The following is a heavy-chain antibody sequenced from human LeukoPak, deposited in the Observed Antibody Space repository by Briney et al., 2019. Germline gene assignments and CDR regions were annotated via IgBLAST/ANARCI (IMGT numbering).Heavy chain of an antibody. Sequence: PGGSLRLSCAASGFTFSDYYMSWIRRAPGKGLEWLSYISSRTSDTNYVDSVKGRFTISRDNAKNSLYLQMNSLRADDTAVYYCTRVGSSGSVDYWGQGTLVTVSS. D-gene: IGHD1-1*01. V-gene: IGHV3-11*06. J-gene: IGHJ4*02. CDR3: TRVGSSGSVDY. CDR1: GFTFSDYY. CDR2: ISSRTSDT.